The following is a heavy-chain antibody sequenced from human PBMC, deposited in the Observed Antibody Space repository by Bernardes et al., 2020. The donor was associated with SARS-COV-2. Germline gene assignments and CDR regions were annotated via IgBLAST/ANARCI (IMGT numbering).Heavy chain of an antibody. D-gene: IGHD3-3*01. V-gene: IGHV1-18*04. CDR1: GYTFTSYG. Sequence: ASVKVSCKASGYTFTSYGISWVRQAPGQGLEWMAWTSAYNGNTYYAQKFQDRVSMTTDTSTSTAYMELRSLRSDDTAVYYCARGLWTGYSLDYFGYWGQGTLVTVSS. CDR2: TSAYNGNT. CDR3: ARGLWTGYSLDYFGY. J-gene: IGHJ4*02.